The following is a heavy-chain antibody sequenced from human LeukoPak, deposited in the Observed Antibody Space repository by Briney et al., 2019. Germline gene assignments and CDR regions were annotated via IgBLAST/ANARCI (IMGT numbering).Heavy chain of an antibody. J-gene: IGHJ6*03. CDR2: FDPEDGET. Sequence: ASVKVSCKVSGYTLTELSMHWVRQAPGKGLEWMGGFDPEDGETIYAQKFQGRLTMTEDTSTDTAYMELSSLRSEDTAVYYCARDLGDELGVTTHYYYYYMDVWGKGTTVTVSS. D-gene: IGHD4-11*01. CDR1: GYTLTELS. V-gene: IGHV1-24*01. CDR3: ARDLGDELGVTTHYYYYYMDV.